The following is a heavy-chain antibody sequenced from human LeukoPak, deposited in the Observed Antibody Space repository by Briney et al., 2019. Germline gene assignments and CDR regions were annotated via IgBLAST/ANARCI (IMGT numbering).Heavy chain of an antibody. V-gene: IGHV3-20*04. CDR3: ARYLADIVVVPAAFDAFDI. D-gene: IGHD2-2*01. Sequence: GGSLRLSCAASGLTFDDYGMSWVRQAPGKGLEWVSGINWNGGSTGYADSVKGRFTISRDNAKNSLYLQMNSQRAEDTALYYCARYLADIVVVPAAFDAFDIWGQGTMVTVSS. CDR1: GLTFDDYG. CDR2: INWNGGST. J-gene: IGHJ3*02.